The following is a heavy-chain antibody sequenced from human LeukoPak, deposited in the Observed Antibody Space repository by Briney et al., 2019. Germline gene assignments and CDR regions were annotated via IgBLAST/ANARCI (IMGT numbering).Heavy chain of an antibody. J-gene: IGHJ6*03. CDR2: ISGSDDGT. CDR1: GFTFSTYA. CDR3: PKAASKRTDYGDYAFYYYIDV. Sequence: GGSLRLSCAASGFTFSTYAMSWVRQIPGAGREWVSAISGSDDGTYYADSVKGRFTISRDDSKNTLYLQMNSLRAEDTAVYYCPKAASKRTDYGDYAFYYYIDVWGKGTTVTISS. D-gene: IGHD4-17*01. V-gene: IGHV3-23*01.